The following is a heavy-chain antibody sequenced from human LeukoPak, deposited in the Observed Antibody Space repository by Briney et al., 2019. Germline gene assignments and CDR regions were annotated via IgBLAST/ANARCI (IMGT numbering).Heavy chain of an antibody. Sequence: PSETLSLTCTVSGGSISGYYWNWIRQSAGKGLEWIGRIYANGGTNYNPSLRSRVSMSVDTSKNQFSLKVTSVTAADTAIYYCARDFTRNSYAVAEFFHPWGQGTLVSV. CDR1: GGSISGYY. CDR3: ARDFTRNSYAVAEFFHP. D-gene: IGHD5-18*01. V-gene: IGHV4-4*07. CDR2: IYANGGT. J-gene: IGHJ1*01.